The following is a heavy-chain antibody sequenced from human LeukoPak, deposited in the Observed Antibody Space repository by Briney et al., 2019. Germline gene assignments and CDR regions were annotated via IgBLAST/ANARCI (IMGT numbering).Heavy chain of an antibody. Sequence: PGGSLRLSCAASGFTVSSNHMSWVRQAPGKGLEWVSVIYNGGSTLYADSVKGRFTISRDNSKNTLYLQMNSLRAEDTAVYCCARVNRGSASTFEYWGQGTLVTVSS. CDR3: ARVNRGSASTFEY. V-gene: IGHV3-53*01. D-gene: IGHD7-27*01. CDR2: IYNGGST. CDR1: GFTVSSNH. J-gene: IGHJ4*02.